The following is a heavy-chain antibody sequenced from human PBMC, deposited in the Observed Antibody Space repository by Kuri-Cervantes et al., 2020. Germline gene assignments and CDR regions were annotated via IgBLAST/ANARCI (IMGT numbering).Heavy chain of an antibody. CDR2: FDPEDGET. D-gene: IGHD3-16*02. CDR3: ATGPTSYVWGSYRYGWFDP. J-gene: IGHJ5*02. Sequence: ASVKVSCKVSGYTLTELSMRWVRQAPGKGLEWMGGFDPEDGETIYAQKFQGRVTMTEDTSTDTAYMELSSLRSEDTAVYYCATGPTSYVWGSYRYGWFDPWGQGTLVTVSS. V-gene: IGHV1-24*01. CDR1: GYTLTELS.